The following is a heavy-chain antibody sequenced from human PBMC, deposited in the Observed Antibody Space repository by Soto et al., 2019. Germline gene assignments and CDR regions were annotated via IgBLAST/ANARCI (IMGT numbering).Heavy chain of an antibody. CDR1: GGTFSSYA. V-gene: IGHV1-69*01. Sequence: QVPLVQSGAEVKKPGSSVKVSCKASGGTFSSYAISWVRQAPGQGLEWMGGIIPIFGTANYAQKFQGRVTITADESTSTAYMELSSLRSEDTAVYYCASRHPSPYYYDSSGYYYNDYWGQGTLVTVSS. CDR3: ASRHPSPYYYDSSGYYYNDY. J-gene: IGHJ4*02. D-gene: IGHD3-22*01. CDR2: IIPIFGTA.